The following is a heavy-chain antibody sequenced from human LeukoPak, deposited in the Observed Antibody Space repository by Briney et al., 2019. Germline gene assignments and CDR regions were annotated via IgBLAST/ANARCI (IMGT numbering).Heavy chain of an antibody. V-gene: IGHV3-23*01. CDR2: ISASGDDT. Sequence: GGSLRLSCAASGFTFRSYAMTWVRQAPGKGLEWVSEISASGDDTYYADSVKGRFTISRDNSKNTLYLLMASLRAEDTAVYYCAKGRQWLDFDYWGQGTQVTVSS. J-gene: IGHJ4*02. D-gene: IGHD6-19*01. CDR3: AKGRQWLDFDY. CDR1: GFTFRSYA.